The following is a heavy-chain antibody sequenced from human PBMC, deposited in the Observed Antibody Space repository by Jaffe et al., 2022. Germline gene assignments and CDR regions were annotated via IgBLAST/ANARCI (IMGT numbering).Heavy chain of an antibody. CDR1: GYTFTSYY. CDR3: ARDSQNTGYSSSWYDGNYYYYYMDV. D-gene: IGHD6-13*01. Sequence: QVQLVQSGAEVKKPGASVKVSCKASGYTFTSYYMHWVRQAPGQGLEWMGIINPSGGSTSYAQKFQGRVTMTRDTSTSTVYMELSSLRSEDTAVYYCARDSQNTGYSSSWYDGNYYYYYMDVWGKGTTVTVSS. V-gene: IGHV1-46*03. J-gene: IGHJ6*03. CDR2: INPSGGST.